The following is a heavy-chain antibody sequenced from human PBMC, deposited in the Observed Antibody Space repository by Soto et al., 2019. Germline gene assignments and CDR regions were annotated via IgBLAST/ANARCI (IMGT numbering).Heavy chain of an antibody. CDR3: ARDLGIAVAGPDY. D-gene: IGHD6-19*01. V-gene: IGHV1-69*08. CDR1: GGTFSSYT. CDR2: IIPILGIA. J-gene: IGHJ4*02. Sequence: QVQLVQSGAEVKKPGSSVKVSCKASGGTFSSYTISWVRQAPGQGLEWMVRIIPILGIANYAQKFQGRVTITADKSTSTAYMALSSLRSQDTAVYYCARDLGIAVAGPDYWGQGTLVTVSS.